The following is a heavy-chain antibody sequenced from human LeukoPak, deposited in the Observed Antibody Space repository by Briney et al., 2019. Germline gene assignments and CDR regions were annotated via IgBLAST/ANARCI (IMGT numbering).Heavy chain of an antibody. V-gene: IGHV4-59*01. CDR1: GGSISSYY. D-gene: IGHD3-10*01. Sequence: SETLSLTCTVSGGSISSYYWSWIRQPPGKGLEWIGHIFYTGSSNYNPSLKSRVTISLDRSRNQFSLRLTSVTAADTAVYYCARAGAWQIDPWGQGTLVTVSS. CDR2: IFYTGSS. CDR3: ARAGAWQIDP. J-gene: IGHJ5*02.